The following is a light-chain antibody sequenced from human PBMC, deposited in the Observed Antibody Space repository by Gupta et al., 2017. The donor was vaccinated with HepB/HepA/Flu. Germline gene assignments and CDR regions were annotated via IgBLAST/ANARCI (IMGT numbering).Light chain of an antibody. CDR3: SACDSSLNGVV. CDR2: RSN. Sequence: QAGLTQPHSVSKDLRQTATLTCTGNSNNVGNKGAAWLQQLQGHPPKDLSYRSNNRTSGISEIFSASRSGNTASLTITRLQPEDEADYYCSACDSSLNGVVFGGGTKLTVL. J-gene: IGLJ2*01. CDR1: SNNVGNKG. V-gene: IGLV10-54*04.